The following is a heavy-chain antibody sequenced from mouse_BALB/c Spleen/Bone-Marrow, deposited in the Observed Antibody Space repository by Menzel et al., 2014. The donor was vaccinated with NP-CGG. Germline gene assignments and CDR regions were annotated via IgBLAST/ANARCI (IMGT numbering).Heavy chain of an antibody. CDR2: IHPSDSET. CDR3: ASDDYDVSWFAY. J-gene: IGHJ3*01. D-gene: IGHD2-4*01. V-gene: IGHV1-74*01. CDR1: GYSFTNYW. Sequence: QVQLQQSGAELVRPGASVKLSCNASGYSFTNYWMNWMKQRPGQGLEWIGMIHPSDSETRLNQKFKDKATLTVDKSSSTAYMQLSSPTSEDSAVYYCASDDYDVSWFAYWGQGTLVTVSA.